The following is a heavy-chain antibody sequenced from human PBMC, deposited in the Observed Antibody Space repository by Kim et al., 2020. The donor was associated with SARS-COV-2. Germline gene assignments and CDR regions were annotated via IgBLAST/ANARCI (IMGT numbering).Heavy chain of an antibody. J-gene: IGHJ4*02. D-gene: IGHD5-18*01. Sequence: AAPVKGRFTISRDDSKNTLYLQMNSLKTEDTAVYYCTTAEEDSYASAFDYWGQGTLVTVSS. CDR3: TTAEEDSYASAFDY. V-gene: IGHV3-15*01.